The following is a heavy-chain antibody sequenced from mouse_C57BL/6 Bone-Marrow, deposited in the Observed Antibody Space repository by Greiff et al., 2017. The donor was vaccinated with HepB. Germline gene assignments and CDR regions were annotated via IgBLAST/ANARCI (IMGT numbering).Heavy chain of an antibody. D-gene: IGHD4-1*01. CDR2: ISNGGGST. CDR3: ARGDWAYAMDY. J-gene: IGHJ4*01. CDR1: GFTFSDYY. Sequence: EVKLVESGGGLVQPGGSLKLSCAASGFTFSDYYMYWVRQTPEKRLEWVAYISNGGGSTYYPDTVKGRFTISRDNAKNTLYLQMSRLKSEDTAMYYCARGDWAYAMDYWGQGTSVTVSS. V-gene: IGHV5-12*01.